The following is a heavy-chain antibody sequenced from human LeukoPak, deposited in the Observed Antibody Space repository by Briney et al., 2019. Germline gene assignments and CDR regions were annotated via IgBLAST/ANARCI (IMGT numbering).Heavy chain of an antibody. V-gene: IGHV4-59*01. Sequence: SETLSLTCTVSGRSMSTCYWSWIRQRPGKGREWIGYIYYSGSANYNPSLKSRVTISVDTSKNQFSLKLSSVTAADTAVYYCARGVGSYYSLYYFDYWGQGTLVTVSS. CDR3: ARGVGSYYSLYYFDY. J-gene: IGHJ4*02. CDR2: IYYSGSA. CDR1: GRSMSTCY. D-gene: IGHD1-26*01.